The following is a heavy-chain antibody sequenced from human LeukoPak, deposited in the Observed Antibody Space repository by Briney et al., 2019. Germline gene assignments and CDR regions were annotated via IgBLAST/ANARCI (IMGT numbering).Heavy chain of an antibody. CDR3: ARADIWFGELNAFDI. J-gene: IGHJ3*02. CDR1: GFTFSSHW. D-gene: IGHD3-10*01. V-gene: IGHV3-7*03. Sequence: GGSLRLSCTGSGFTFSSHWMSWVRQAPGRGLEWVANIKEDGSETYYLDSVKGRLTISRDNAKNTLYLQMNSLRAEDTAVYYCARADIWFGELNAFDIWGQGTMVTVSS. CDR2: IKEDGSET.